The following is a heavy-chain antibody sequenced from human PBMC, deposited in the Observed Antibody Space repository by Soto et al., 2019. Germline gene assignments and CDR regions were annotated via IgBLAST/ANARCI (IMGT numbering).Heavy chain of an antibody. J-gene: IGHJ6*01. D-gene: IGHD2-2*01. CDR3: AIVSSLSRPAISSYYGMQV. Sequence: GGSLRRSCAASVFTCSSYAMHWVRQAPGKWLWWVAVISCDGSNKYYADSVKGRFTISRYNSKNTLYLQMNSLRAEDTAVYYCAIVSSLSRPAISSYYGMQVWGQGRTVPV. V-gene: IGHV3-30-3*01. CDR2: ISCDGSNK. CDR1: VFTCSSYA.